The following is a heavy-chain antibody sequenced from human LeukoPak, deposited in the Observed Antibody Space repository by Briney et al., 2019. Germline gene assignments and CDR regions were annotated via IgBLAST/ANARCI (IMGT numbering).Heavy chain of an antibody. J-gene: IGHJ4*02. CDR1: GDSISSGNYY. Sequence: SETLSLTCTVSGDSISSGNYYWSWIRQPAGKGLEWIGRIYISGTTTTTYNSSLKSRLTISIDTSKNQFSLRLSSVTAADTAVYYCARGEVPPHYFDSWGQGTLVTVSS. CDR2: IYISGTTTT. CDR3: ARGEVPPHYFDS. V-gene: IGHV4-61*02.